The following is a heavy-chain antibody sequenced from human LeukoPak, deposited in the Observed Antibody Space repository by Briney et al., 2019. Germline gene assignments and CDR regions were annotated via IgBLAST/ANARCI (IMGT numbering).Heavy chain of an antibody. J-gene: IGHJ5*02. CDR2: ITSTNTYI. V-gene: IGHV3-21*01. D-gene: IGHD6-13*01. CDR1: GFTFSSYS. CDR3: SRGGGIAAACRENWFDP. Sequence: GSLRLSCAASGFTFSSYSMNWVRQSPVKGLEWVSSITSTNTYINYADSVKGRFTISRDNAKNSLYLQMNSLRAEDTAVYYCSRGGGIAAACRENWFDPWGQGTLVTVSS.